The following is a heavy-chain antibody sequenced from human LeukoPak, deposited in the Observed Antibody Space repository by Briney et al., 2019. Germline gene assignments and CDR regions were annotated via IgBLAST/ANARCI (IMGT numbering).Heavy chain of an antibody. CDR3: ARGQFGSGRDRFDY. Sequence: SVKVSCKASGGTFSSYAISWVRQAPGQGLEWMGGIIPIFETPNYAQKFQDRVTITADESTSTAYMELSSLRSEDTAVYYCARGQFGSGRDRFDYWGQGTLVTVSS. CDR2: IIPIFETP. V-gene: IGHV1-69*13. CDR1: GGTFSSYA. D-gene: IGHD3-10*01. J-gene: IGHJ4*02.